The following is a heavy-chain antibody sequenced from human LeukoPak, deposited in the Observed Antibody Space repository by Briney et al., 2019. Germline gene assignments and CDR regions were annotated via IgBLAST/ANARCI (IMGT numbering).Heavy chain of an antibody. Sequence: PSETLSLTCAVYGGSFSGYYWSWIRQPPGKGLEWIGYIYYSGSTNYNPSLKSRVTISVDTSKNQFSLKLSSVTAADTAVYYCARGVGGIVVVVAATRDYYYYGMDVWGQGTTVTVSS. CDR1: GGSFSGYY. CDR3: ARGVGGIVVVVAATRDYYYYGMDV. D-gene: IGHD2-15*01. J-gene: IGHJ6*02. V-gene: IGHV4-59*01. CDR2: IYYSGST.